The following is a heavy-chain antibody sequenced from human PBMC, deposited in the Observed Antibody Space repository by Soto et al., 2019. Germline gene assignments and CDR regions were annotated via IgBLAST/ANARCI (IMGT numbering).Heavy chain of an antibody. Sequence: GGSLRLSCAASGFTFSSYGMHWVRQAPGKGLEWVAVISYDGSNKYYADSVKGRFTISRDNSKNTLYLQMNSLRAEDTAVYYCAKDINYDSSGYYFDVPSYGMDVWGQGTTVTVSS. D-gene: IGHD3-22*01. V-gene: IGHV3-30*18. CDR3: AKDINYDSSGYYFDVPSYGMDV. J-gene: IGHJ6*02. CDR2: ISYDGSNK. CDR1: GFTFSSYG.